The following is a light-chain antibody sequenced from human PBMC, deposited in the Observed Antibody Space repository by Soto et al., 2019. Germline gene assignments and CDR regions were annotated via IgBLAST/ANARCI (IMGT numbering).Light chain of an antibody. CDR3: QQRSNWPRT. V-gene: IGKV3D-20*02. Sequence: IVLTHSPGTLSFSPGEIATLSFRASQSVSSSYLAWYQQKPGQAPRLLIYGASSRATGIPDRFSGSGSGTEFTLTINSLQSEDFAVYYCQQRSNWPRTFGQGTKVDIK. CDR1: QSVSSSY. J-gene: IGKJ1*01. CDR2: GAS.